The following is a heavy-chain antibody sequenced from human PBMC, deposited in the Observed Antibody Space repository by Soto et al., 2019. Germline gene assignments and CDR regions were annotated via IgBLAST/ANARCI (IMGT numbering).Heavy chain of an antibody. CDR3: ARRKANQDYFDY. J-gene: IGHJ4*02. CDR2: IHYSGST. CDR1: GDSISSDGYY. Sequence: PSETLSLTCTVSGDSISSDGYYWSWIRQHPGKGLEWIGYIHYSGSTYYNSSIKSRVAISVDTSKNQFSLKLSSVNAADTAVYYCARRKANQDYFDYWGQGTPAPVYS. V-gene: IGHV4-31*03.